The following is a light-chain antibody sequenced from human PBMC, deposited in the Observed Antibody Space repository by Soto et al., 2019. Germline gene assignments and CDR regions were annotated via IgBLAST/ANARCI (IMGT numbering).Light chain of an antibody. V-gene: IGKV3-15*01. CDR3: QQYNNWPLT. CDR2: GAS. Sequence: EIVMTQSPATLSVSPGERATLSCRASQSVSSNLAWYQQKPGQAPRLLIYGASTRATGFPARFSGSGSGTDCTLTISSLQSEDFAVYYCQQYNNWPLTFGQGTRLEIK. J-gene: IGKJ5*01. CDR1: QSVSSN.